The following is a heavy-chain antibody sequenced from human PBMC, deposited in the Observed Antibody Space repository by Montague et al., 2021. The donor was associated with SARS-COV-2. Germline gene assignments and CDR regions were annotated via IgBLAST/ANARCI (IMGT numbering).Heavy chain of an antibody. D-gene: IGHD3-22*01. CDR3: ASARITMIVVVDAFDI. J-gene: IGHJ3*02. V-gene: IGHV4-31*03. CDR1: GGSISSGGYY. CDR2: IYYSGST. Sequence: TLSLTCTVSGGSISSGGYYWSWIRRHPGKGLEWIGYIYYSGSTYYNPSLKSRVTISVDTSKNQFSLKLSSVTAAATAVYSCASARITMIVVVDAFDIWGQGTMVTVSS.